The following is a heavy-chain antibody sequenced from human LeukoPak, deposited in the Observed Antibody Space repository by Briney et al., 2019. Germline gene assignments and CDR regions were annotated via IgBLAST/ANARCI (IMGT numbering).Heavy chain of an antibody. CDR2: ISYSGST. CDR3: ATTESGRYFGTFDI. Sequence: PSQTPAHPCTVSCGPISRGRYYRRSTRQHPRKGLEWIEYISYSGSTRYNPSLKSRVPIPIDTSKHQFSLNLSSVTAADTAVYYCATTESGRYFGTFDIWGQGTMVTVSS. V-gene: IGHV4-31*03. CDR1: CGPISRGRYY. D-gene: IGHD1-26*01. J-gene: IGHJ3*02.